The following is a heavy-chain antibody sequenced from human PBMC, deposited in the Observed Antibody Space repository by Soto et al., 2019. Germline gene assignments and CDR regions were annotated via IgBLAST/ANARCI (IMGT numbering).Heavy chain of an antibody. J-gene: IGHJ4*02. CDR2: IYYRGSA. V-gene: IGHV4-59*01. CDR1: GGSISSYY. CDR3: VRANYFDF. Sequence: PSETLSLTCTVSGGSISSYYWSWIRQPPGKGLEWIGSIYYRGSANNNPSLKSRLTISVDTSKNQLSLKLSSVTAADTAIYYCVRANYFDFWGQGTLVTVSS.